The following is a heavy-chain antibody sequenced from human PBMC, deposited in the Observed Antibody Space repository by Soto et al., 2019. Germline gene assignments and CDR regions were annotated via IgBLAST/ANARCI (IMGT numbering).Heavy chain of an antibody. CDR2: IDPSDSYT. CDR1: GYSFTSYW. Sequence: GESLKISCKGSGYSFTSYWISCVRQMPGKGLEWMGRIDPSDSYTNYSPSFQGHVTISADKSISTAYLQWSSLKASDTAMYYCARQHGDYGRYYYYYGMDVWGQGTTVTVSS. J-gene: IGHJ6*02. D-gene: IGHD4-17*01. CDR3: ARQHGDYGRYYYYYGMDV. V-gene: IGHV5-10-1*01.